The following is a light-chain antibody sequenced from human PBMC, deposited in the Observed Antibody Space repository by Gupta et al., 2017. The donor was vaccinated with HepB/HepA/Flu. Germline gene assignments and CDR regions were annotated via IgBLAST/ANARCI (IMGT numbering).Light chain of an antibody. CDR2: GAS. V-gene: IGKV3-15*01. CDR3: QQYDNWLTWT. J-gene: IGKJ1*01. CDR1: QSVNTN. Sequence: DIVMTQSPATLSVSPGDRASLSCRASQSVNTNLAWYQQRPGQAPRLIIYGASTRDTGIPARFSGSGYGTEFTLTISSRQSEDFAIYYCQQYDNWLTWTFGQGTKVEIK.